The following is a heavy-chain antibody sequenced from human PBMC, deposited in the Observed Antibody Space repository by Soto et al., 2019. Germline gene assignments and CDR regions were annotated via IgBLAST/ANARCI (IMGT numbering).Heavy chain of an antibody. CDR1: GFTFSNAW. CDR3: TNDLPTHCTSTRCHEKKQDFDY. D-gene: IGHD2-2*01. CDR2: IKSKTDGGAK. V-gene: IGHV3-15*07. Sequence: GGSLRLSCAASGFTFSNAWMNWVRQAPGKGLEWVGRIKSKTDGGAKDYAAPVKGRFTISRDDSKNTLYLQMNSLKTEGTAVYYCTNDLPTHCTSTRCHEKKQDFDYGGQGTLVTVSS. J-gene: IGHJ4*02.